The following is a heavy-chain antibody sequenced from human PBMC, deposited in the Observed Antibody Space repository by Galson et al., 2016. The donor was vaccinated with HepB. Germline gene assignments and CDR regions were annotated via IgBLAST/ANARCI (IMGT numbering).Heavy chain of an antibody. CDR1: GFSFSSYS. J-gene: IGHJ4*02. Sequence: SLRLSCAASGFSFSSYSMNWVRQTPGKGLEWVSSISGSGASTFYADSVKGRFTISRDNAKKTLGLQMNSLTVEDTGVYYCAKKRGSSSTNTDFWGQGTLVTVSP. CDR2: ISGSGAST. D-gene: IGHD6-6*01. CDR3: AKKRGSSSTNTDF. V-gene: IGHV3-23*01.